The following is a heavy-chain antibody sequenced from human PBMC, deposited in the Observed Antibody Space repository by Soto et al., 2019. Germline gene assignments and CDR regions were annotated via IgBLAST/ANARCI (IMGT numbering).Heavy chain of an antibody. CDR3: ARGSWNYYDSSGYYPALGYEYFQH. J-gene: IGHJ1*01. CDR2: IYPGDSDT. D-gene: IGHD3-22*01. V-gene: IGHV5-51*01. Sequence: GESLKISCKGSGYSFTSYWIGWVRQMPGKGLEWMGIIYPGDSDTRYSPSFQGQVTISADRSISTAYLQWSSLKASDTAMYYCARGSWNYYDSSGYYPALGYEYFQHWGQGTMVTVSS. CDR1: GYSFTSYW.